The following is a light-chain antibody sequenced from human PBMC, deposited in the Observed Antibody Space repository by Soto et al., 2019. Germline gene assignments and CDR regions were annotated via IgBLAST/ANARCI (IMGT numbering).Light chain of an antibody. J-gene: IGLJ2*01. CDR3: LLYYSGARV. V-gene: IGLV7-46*01. Sequence: QAVVTQEPSLTVSPGGTVTLTCGSSTGTLTSGHFPYWFQQKPGQAPRALIFDTSNKHSWTPARFSGSLLGGKAALTLSGAQPEDEAEYYCLLYYSGARVFGGGTKLTVL. CDR2: DTS. CDR1: TGTLTSGHF.